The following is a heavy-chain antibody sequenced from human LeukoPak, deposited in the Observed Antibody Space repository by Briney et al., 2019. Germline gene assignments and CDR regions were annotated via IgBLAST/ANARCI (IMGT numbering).Heavy chain of an antibody. CDR3: ARHERSLLDYGSGSYYNVRPTGAAFDI. J-gene: IGHJ3*02. CDR1: GDSISSYY. D-gene: IGHD3-10*01. Sequence: SETLSLTCAVSGDSISSYYWSWILQPPGKGLEWIGYIYTSGSTNYNPSLKSRVTISVDTSKNQFSLKLSSVTAADTAVYYCARHERSLLDYGSGSYYNVRPTGAAFDIWGQGTMVTVSS. CDR2: IYTSGST. V-gene: IGHV4-4*09.